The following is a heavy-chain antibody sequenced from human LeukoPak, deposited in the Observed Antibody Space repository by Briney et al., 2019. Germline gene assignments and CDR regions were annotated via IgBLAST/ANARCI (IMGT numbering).Heavy chain of an antibody. J-gene: IGHJ4*02. CDR3: ATGALLWFGELSTYFDY. V-gene: IGHV1-24*01. D-gene: IGHD3-10*01. CDR2: FDPEDGET. Sequence: ASVKVSCKVSGYTLTELSMHWVRQAPGKGLEWMGGFDPEDGETIYAQKFRGRVTMTEDTSTDTAYMELSSLRSEDTAVYYCATGALLWFGELSTYFDYWGQGTLVTVSS. CDR1: GYTLTELS.